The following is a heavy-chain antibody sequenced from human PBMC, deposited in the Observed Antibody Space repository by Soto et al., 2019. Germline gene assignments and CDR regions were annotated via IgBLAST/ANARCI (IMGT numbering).Heavy chain of an antibody. CDR3: ANPPVTVSGSYHLYFDY. D-gene: IGHD1-26*01. V-gene: IGHV1-69*01. J-gene: IGHJ4*02. CDR1: GGTFSSYA. CDR2: IIPIFGTA. Sequence: QVQMVPSGAEVKKPGSSVKVSCKASGGTFSSYAISWVRQAPGQGLEWMGGIIPIFGTANYAQKIQCRVTITEDESTSTSYMELSSLRSEDTAVYYCANPPVTVSGSYHLYFDYWGQGTLVPVSS.